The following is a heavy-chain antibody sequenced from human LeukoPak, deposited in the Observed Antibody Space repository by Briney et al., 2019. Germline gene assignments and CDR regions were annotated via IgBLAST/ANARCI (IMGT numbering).Heavy chain of an antibody. Sequence: PGGSLRLSCAASGFTFSRYTVNWVRQAPGKGLEWVSYISSSSSDINYADSVKGRFTISRDNAKNSLYLQMNSLRDEDTAVYYCEREGYGSHAFDIWGQGTMVTVSS. CDR1: GFTFSRYT. CDR2: ISSSSSDI. V-gene: IGHV3-48*02. D-gene: IGHD3-10*01. J-gene: IGHJ3*02. CDR3: EREGYGSHAFDI.